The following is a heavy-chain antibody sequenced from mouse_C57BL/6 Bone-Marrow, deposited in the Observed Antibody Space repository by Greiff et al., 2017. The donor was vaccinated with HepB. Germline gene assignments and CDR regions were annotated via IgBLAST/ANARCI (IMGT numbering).Heavy chain of an antibody. V-gene: IGHV5-17*01. D-gene: IGHD1-1*01. CDR1: GFTFSDYG. J-gene: IGHJ3*01. CDR3: ARGGNCGSSPFAY. CDR2: ISSGSSTI. Sequence: EVKLMESGGGLVKPGGSLKLSCAASGFTFSDYGMHWVRQAPEKGLEWVAYISSGSSTIYYADTVKGRFTISRDNAKNTLFLQMTRLRSEDTAMYYCARGGNCGSSPFAYWGQGTLVTVSA.